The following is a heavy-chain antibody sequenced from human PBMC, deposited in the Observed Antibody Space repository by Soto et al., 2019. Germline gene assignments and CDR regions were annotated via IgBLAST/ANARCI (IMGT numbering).Heavy chain of an antibody. J-gene: IGHJ1*01. Sequence: QVQLVESGGAMVQPGRSLRLSCAASGFTFSNYAMHWVRQAPGKGLEWITVISTDETIKIYADSVKGRFTISRDNSKNTLDLEMNSLLVADTAVYYCAREDDSSGYAGTFQYWGQGTLVTVSA. D-gene: IGHD3-22*01. V-gene: IGHV3-30-3*01. CDR2: ISTDETIK. CDR3: AREDDSSGYAGTFQY. CDR1: GFTFSNYA.